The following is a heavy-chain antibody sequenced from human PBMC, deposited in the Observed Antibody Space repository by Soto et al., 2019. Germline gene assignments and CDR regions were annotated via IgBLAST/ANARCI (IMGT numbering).Heavy chain of an antibody. CDR2: IYWDDYK. V-gene: IGHV2-5*02. CDR3: ARKGYGDYPIDY. D-gene: IGHD4-17*01. J-gene: IGHJ4*02. Sequence: QITLKESGPSLVKPTQPLTLTCTFSGFSLSTSGVGVGWFRQPPGKALEWLAVIYWDDYKHYSPSLKSRLTNTNDTSKNQVVLTMTNIDPVDTATYYCARKGYGDYPIDYWGQGTLVTVSS. CDR1: GFSLSTSGVG.